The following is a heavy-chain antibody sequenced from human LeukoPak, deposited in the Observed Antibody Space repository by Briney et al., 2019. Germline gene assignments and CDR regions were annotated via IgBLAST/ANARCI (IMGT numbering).Heavy chain of an antibody. J-gene: IGHJ4*02. CDR1: GFTFSSYA. CDR2: ISGSGGST. V-gene: IGHV3-23*01. D-gene: IGHD3-3*01. CDR3: AKEDFWSGPDLLYLDY. Sequence: GGSLRLSCAASGFTFSSYAMSWVRQAPGKRLEWVSAISGSGGSTYYADSVKGRFTISRDNSKNTLYLQMNSLRAEDAAVYYYAKEDFWSGPDLLYLDYWGQGTLVTVSS.